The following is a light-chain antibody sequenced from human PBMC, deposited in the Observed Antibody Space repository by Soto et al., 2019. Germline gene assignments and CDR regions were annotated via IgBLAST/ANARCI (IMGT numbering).Light chain of an antibody. Sequence: QSALTQPASVSGSPGQSITISCTGTSSDVGAYNSVSWYQQHPGKAPKLMIYEVIHRPSGVSNRFSGSKSGNTASLTISGLQAEDEAHYYCCAYGGSGNWVFGGGTKVTVL. J-gene: IGLJ3*02. CDR1: SSDVGAYNS. CDR3: CAYGGSGNWV. CDR2: EVI. V-gene: IGLV2-14*01.